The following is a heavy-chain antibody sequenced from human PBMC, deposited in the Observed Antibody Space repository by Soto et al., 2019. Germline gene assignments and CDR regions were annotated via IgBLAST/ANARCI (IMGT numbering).Heavy chain of an antibody. V-gene: IGHV3-48*01. CDR1: GFTFSSYS. CDR2: ISSSSSTI. D-gene: IGHD2-2*01. Sequence: PGGSLRLSCAASGFTFSSYSMNWVRQAPGKGLEWVSYISSSSSTIYYADSVKGRFTISRDNAKNSLYLQMNSLRAEDTAVYYCAKLVGFCSSTSCYAGAFDIWGQGTMVTVSS. CDR3: AKLVGFCSSTSCYAGAFDI. J-gene: IGHJ3*02.